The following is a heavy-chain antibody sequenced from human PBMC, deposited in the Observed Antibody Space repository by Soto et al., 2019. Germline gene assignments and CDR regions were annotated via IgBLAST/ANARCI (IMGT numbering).Heavy chain of an antibody. CDR2: ISYDGSNK. V-gene: IGHV3-30-3*01. D-gene: IGHD3-10*01. CDR1: GFTFSSYA. CDR3: ARDLVVQGSLGY. J-gene: IGHJ4*02. Sequence: LRLSCAASGFTFSSYAMHWVRQAPGKGLEWVAVISYDGSNKYYADSVKGRFTISRDNSKNTLYLQMNSLRAEDTAVYYCARDLVVQGSLGYWGQGTLVTVSS.